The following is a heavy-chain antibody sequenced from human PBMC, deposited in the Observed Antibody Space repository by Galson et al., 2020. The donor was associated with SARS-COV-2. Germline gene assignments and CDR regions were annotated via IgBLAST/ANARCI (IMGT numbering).Heavy chain of an antibody. D-gene: IGHD2-8*02. CDR2: IYHSGTT. V-gene: IGHV4-38-2*01. CDR1: GYSISSGYY. J-gene: IGHJ3*02. CDR3: ARAPIVLGVYAAPHDAFDI. Sequence: SQTLSLTCAVSGYSISSGYYWGWIRQPPGKGLEWIGRIYHSGTTYSNPSLKSRVTISVDTSKNQFSLKLSSVTAADSAVYYCARAPIVLGVYAAPHDAFDIWVQGTMVTVSS.